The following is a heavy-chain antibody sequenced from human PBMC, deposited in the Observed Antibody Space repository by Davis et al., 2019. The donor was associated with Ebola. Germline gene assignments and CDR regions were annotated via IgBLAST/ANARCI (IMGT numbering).Heavy chain of an antibody. J-gene: IGHJ4*02. CDR1: GGTFSSYA. V-gene: IGHV1-69*13. Sequence: SVKVSCKASGGTFSSYAISWVRQAPGQGLEWMGGIIPIFGTANYAQKFQGRVTITADESTSTAYMELRSLRSDDTAVYYCARGGYSSSWYGDYWGQGTLVTVSS. CDR3: ARGGYSSSWYGDY. CDR2: IIPIFGTA. D-gene: IGHD6-13*01.